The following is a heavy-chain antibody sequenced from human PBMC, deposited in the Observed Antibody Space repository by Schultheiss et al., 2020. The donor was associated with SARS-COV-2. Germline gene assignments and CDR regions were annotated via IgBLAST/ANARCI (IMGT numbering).Heavy chain of an antibody. CDR2: ISYDGSNK. J-gene: IGHJ4*02. CDR3: ARVAQIVVVVAAIDY. D-gene: IGHD2-15*01. Sequence: GVSLRLSCAASGFTFSSYGMHWVRQAPGKGLEWVAVISYDGSNKYYADSVKGRFTISRDNSKNTLYLQMNSLRAEDTAVYYCARVAQIVVVVAAIDYWGQGTLVTVSS. V-gene: IGHV3-30*03. CDR1: GFTFSSYG.